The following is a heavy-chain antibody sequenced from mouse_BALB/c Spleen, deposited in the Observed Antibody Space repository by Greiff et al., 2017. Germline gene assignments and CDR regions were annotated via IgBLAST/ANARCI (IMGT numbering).Heavy chain of an antibody. V-gene: IGHV5-9*03. D-gene: IGHD2-3*01. CDR1: GFTFSSYT. Sequence: EVKLMESGGGLVKPGGSLKLSCAASGFTFSSYTMSWVRQTPEKRLEWVATISSGGGNTYYPDSVKGRFTISRDNAKNNLYLQMSSLRSEDTALYYCARYRGGYYDYAMDYWGQGTSVTVSS. J-gene: IGHJ4*01. CDR2: ISSGGGNT. CDR3: ARYRGGYYDYAMDY.